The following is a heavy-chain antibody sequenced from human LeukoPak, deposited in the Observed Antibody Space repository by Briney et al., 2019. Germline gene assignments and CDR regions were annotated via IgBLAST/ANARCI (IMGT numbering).Heavy chain of an antibody. J-gene: IGHJ4*02. CDR3: ARIYGDSFFFDY. CDR1: GGTFSSYA. CDR2: ITPIFGTA. V-gene: IGHV1-69*13. Sequence: GASVKVSCKASGGTFSSYAISWVRQAPGQGLDRMGGITPIFGTANYAQKCQGRVTITADESTSTAYMELSSLRSEDTAVYYCARIYGDSFFFDYWGQGTLVTVSS. D-gene: IGHD4-17*01.